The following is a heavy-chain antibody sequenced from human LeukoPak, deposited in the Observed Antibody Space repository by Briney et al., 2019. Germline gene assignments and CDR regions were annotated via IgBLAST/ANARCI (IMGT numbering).Heavy chain of an antibody. CDR3: ARDRPGLYQLLSGDDNWFDP. CDR2: ISSSSSTI. V-gene: IGHV3-48*02. Sequence: GGSLRLSCAASGFTFSSYSMNWVRQAPGGGLEWVSYISSSSSTIYYADSVKGRFTISRDNAKNSLYLQMNSLRDEDTAVYYCARDRPGLYQLLSGDDNWFDPWGQGTLVTVSS. D-gene: IGHD2-2*01. J-gene: IGHJ5*02. CDR1: GFTFSSYS.